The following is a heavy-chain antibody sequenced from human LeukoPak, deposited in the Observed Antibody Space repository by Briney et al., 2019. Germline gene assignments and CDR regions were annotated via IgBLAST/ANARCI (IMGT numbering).Heavy chain of an antibody. CDR1: GGSISSSNW. V-gene: IGHV4-4*02. Sequence: SETLSLTCAVSGGSISSSNWWSWVRQPPGKGLEWIGEIYHSGSTNYNPSLKSRVTISVDKSKNQFSLKLSSVTAADTAVYYCARDRGDYKNYYYYYYMDVWGKGTTVTVSS. J-gene: IGHJ6*03. D-gene: IGHD2-21*02. CDR3: ARDRGDYKNYYYYYYMDV. CDR2: IYHSGST.